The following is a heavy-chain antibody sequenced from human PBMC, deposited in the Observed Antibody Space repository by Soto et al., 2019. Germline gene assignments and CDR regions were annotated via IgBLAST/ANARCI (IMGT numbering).Heavy chain of an antibody. D-gene: IGHD2-15*01. CDR1: GYTFTSYG. Sequence: GASVKVSCKASGYTFTSYGISWVRQAPGQGLEWMGWISAYNGNTNYAQKLQGRVTMTTDTSTSTAYMELRSLRSDDTAVYYCARGAPGVEAATPGAFDIWGQGTMVTVSS. V-gene: IGHV1-18*01. J-gene: IGHJ3*02. CDR2: ISAYNGNT. CDR3: ARGAPGVEAATPGAFDI.